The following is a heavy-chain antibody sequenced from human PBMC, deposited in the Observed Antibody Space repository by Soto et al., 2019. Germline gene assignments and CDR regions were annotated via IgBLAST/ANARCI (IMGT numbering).Heavy chain of an antibody. CDR1: GFTVSSFP. CDR3: ARDKGYNYYYYAMDV. D-gene: IGHD5-18*01. V-gene: IGHV3-30-3*01. J-gene: IGHJ6*02. Sequence: QVQVVESGGGVVQPGRSLRLSCAASGFTVSSFPMYWVRQAPGKGLEWITVISYDGSSKYYADSVKGRFTISRDSSKNTVSLQMNILRVEDTAVYYCARDKGYNYYYYAMDVWGQGTTVTVSS. CDR2: ISYDGSSK.